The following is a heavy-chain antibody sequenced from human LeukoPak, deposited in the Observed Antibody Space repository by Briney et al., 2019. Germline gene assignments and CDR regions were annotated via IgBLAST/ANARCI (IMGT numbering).Heavy chain of an antibody. Sequence: PSETLSLTCTVSGGSISSYYWSWIRQPPGKGLEWIGYIYYSGSTNYNPSLKSRVTISVDTPKNQFSLKLSSVTAADTAVYYCARSYYDSSGRFDPWGQGTLVTVSS. J-gene: IGHJ5*02. CDR1: GGSISSYY. CDR3: ARSYYDSSGRFDP. V-gene: IGHV4-59*01. CDR2: IYYSGST. D-gene: IGHD3-22*01.